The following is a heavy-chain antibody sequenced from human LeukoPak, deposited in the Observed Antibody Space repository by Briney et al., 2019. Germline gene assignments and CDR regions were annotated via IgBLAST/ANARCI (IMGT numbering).Heavy chain of an antibody. J-gene: IGHJ4*02. CDR1: GFTFSSYG. CDR3: ARDSYAPDIDIVSCYFDC. V-gene: IGHV3-30*19. Sequence: PGGSLRLSCAASGFTFSSYGMHWVRQAPGKGLEWVAVIWYNGSNKYYADSVKGRFTISRDNSKNTLYLQMNSLRTEDTAVYYCARDSYAPDIDIVSCYFDCWGQGTLVTVSS. D-gene: IGHD5-12*01. CDR2: IWYNGSNK.